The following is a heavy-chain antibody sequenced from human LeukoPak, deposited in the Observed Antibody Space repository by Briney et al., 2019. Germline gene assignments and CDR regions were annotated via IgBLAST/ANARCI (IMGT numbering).Heavy chain of an antibody. J-gene: IGHJ3*02. D-gene: IGHD1-26*01. CDR3: ARVSGSYYGAFDI. CDR1: GFTFSSYS. V-gene: IGHV3-48*01. Sequence: GGSLRLSCAASGFTFSSYSMNWVRQAPGKGLEWVSYISSSSSTIYYADSVKGRFTISRDNAKNSLYLQMNSLRAEDTAVYYCARVSGSYYGAFDIWGQGTMVTVSS. CDR2: ISSSSSTI.